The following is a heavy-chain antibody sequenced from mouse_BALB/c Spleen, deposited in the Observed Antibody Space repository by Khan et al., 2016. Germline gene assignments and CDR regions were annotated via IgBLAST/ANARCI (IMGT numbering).Heavy chain of an antibody. Sequence: QVQLQQSGAELAKPGASVKMSCKASGYTFTSYWMHWVKQRPGQGLEWIGYINPSTGYTEYNQKFKDKATLTEDKSSSTAYMQLSSLTSEDSAVYYCASYYDSSYYAMDYWGQGTSVTVSS. D-gene: IGHD1-1*01. CDR3: ASYYDSSYYAMDY. CDR2: INPSTGYT. CDR1: GYTFTSYW. J-gene: IGHJ4*01. V-gene: IGHV1-7*01.